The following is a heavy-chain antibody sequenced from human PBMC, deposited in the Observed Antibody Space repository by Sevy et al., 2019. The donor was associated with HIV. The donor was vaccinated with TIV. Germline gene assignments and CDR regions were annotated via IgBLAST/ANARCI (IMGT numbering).Heavy chain of an antibody. CDR1: GFTFSSYW. CDR2: IKQDGSEK. J-gene: IGHJ6*02. CDR3: AREGYDFWSGYLGAGYYYGMDV. V-gene: IGHV3-7*03. D-gene: IGHD3-3*01. Sequence: GGSLRLSCAASGFTFSSYWMSWVRQAPGKGLEWVANIKQDGSEKYYVDSVKGRFTISRDNAKNSLYLQMNSLRAEDTAVYYCAREGYDFWSGYLGAGYYYGMDVWGQRTTVTVSS.